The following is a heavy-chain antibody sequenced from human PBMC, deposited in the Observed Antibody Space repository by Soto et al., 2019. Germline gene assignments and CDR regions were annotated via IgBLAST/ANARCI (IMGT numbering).Heavy chain of an antibody. V-gene: IGHV1-18*01. CDR2: ISAYNGNT. CDR1: GYTFTSYG. Sequence: ASVKVSCKASGYTFTSYGISWVRQAPGQGLEWMGWISAYNGNTNYAQKLQGRVTMTTDTSTSTAYMELRSLRSDDTAVYYCARRPHYDIFTGYSYTWFDPWGQGTLVTVSS. J-gene: IGHJ5*02. D-gene: IGHD3-9*01. CDR3: ARRPHYDIFTGYSYTWFDP.